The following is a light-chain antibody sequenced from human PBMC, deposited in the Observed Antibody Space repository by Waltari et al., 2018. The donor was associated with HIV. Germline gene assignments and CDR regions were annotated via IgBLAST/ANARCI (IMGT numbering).Light chain of an antibody. CDR2: RNT. V-gene: IGLV1-47*01. Sequence: QSVLTQPPSASGTPGQRVTISCSGGSFNIGSNYVYWYQQFPGTAPRLLIYRNTRRPSGVPGRFSGSKSATSASLAIRGLRAEDEADYCCAAWDDSVSGRVFGGGTKLTVL. CDR3: AAWDDSVSGRV. J-gene: IGLJ3*02. CDR1: SFNIGSNY.